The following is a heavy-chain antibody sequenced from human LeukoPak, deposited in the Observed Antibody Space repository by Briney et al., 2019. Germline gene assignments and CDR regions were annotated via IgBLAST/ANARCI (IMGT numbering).Heavy chain of an antibody. CDR3: ARRGNSSRYYFDY. Sequence: GGSLRLSCAASAFTFSSYEMNWVRPAPAQGRVWVSYISSTDNTLYYTDSVKVRFTIARDDATNSVSLQMNSLRADDTAVYYCARRGNSSRYYFDYWGQGTRVTVSS. D-gene: IGHD6-13*01. J-gene: IGHJ4*02. CDR1: AFTFSSYE. CDR2: ISSTDNTL. V-gene: IGHV3-48*03.